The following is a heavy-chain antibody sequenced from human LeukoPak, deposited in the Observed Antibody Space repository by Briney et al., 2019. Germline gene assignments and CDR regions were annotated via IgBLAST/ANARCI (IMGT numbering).Heavy chain of an antibody. V-gene: IGHV4-39*07. CDR2: IYYSGST. CDR3: ARGPFITTVRGSKFDP. J-gene: IGHJ5*02. Sequence: SETLSLTCTVSGGSISSSSYYWGWIRQPPGKGLEWIGSIYYSGSTYYNPSLKSRVTISVDTSKKPFSLKLRSVPAADTAVYYCARGPFITTVRGSKFDPWGQGTLVTVSS. D-gene: IGHD3-10*01. CDR1: GGSISSSSYY.